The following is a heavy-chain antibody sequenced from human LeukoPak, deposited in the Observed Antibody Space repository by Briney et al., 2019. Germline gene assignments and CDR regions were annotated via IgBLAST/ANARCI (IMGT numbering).Heavy chain of an antibody. V-gene: IGHV4-31*03. Sequence: SETLSLTCTVSADSLSGGGHYWAWIRQLPGKGLESIGFIHHSGSSRHNPSFKDRVAISVDASRKQFALRLSSVTAADTAIYYCARGGNRFGGFYFDYWGQGIQVIVSS. CDR3: ARGGNRFGGFYFDY. CDR1: ADSLSGGGHY. CDR2: IHHSGSS. J-gene: IGHJ4*02. D-gene: IGHD3-10*01.